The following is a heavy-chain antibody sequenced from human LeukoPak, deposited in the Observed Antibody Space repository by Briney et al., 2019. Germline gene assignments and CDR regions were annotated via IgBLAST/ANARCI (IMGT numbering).Heavy chain of an antibody. V-gene: IGHV3-23*01. CDR3: AKNRPISGGKGFEY. CDR1: VWAHSQLH. J-gene: IGHJ4*02. Sequence: GGSLRLSRPCSVWAHSQLHMHYLGQARGRGLEWVSSNSDNGGTIYHTDSVKGRFATSRYNSKKTLYLQMNSLRADDTAIYYCAKNRPISGGKGFEYWGQGTLVTVSS. CDR2: NSDNGGTI. D-gene: IGHD2-15*01.